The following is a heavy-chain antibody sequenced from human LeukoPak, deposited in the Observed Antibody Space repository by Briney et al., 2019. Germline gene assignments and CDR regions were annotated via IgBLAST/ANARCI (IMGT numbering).Heavy chain of an antibody. CDR1: GGPFSGYY. D-gene: IGHD3-22*01. J-gene: IGHJ3*02. CDR3: ARHAPYYYDSSEGAFDI. CDR2: INHSGST. Sequence: SETLSLTCGVYGGPFSGYYWSWIRQPPGKGLEWIGEINHSGSTNYNPSLKSRVTISVDTSKNQFSLKLSSVTAADTAVYYCARHAPYYYDSSEGAFDIWGQGTMVTVSS. V-gene: IGHV4-34*01.